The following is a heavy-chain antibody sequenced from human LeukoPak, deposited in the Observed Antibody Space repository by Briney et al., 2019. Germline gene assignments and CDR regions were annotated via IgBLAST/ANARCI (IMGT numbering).Heavy chain of an antibody. J-gene: IGHJ4*02. D-gene: IGHD5-24*01. CDR3: ARGDGYHN. V-gene: IGHV3-33*01. Sequence: GGSLRLSCAASGFSFSNHGMHWVRQAPGKRLEWVAVIWDDGNNKRYANSVNGRFTISRDNSKNTLYLQMNSLRAEDTAVYYCARGDGYHNWGQGTLVTVSS. CDR2: IWDDGNNK. CDR1: GFSFSNHG.